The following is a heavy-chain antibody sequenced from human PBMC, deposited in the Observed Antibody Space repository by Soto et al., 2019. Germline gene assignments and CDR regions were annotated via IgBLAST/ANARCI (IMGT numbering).Heavy chain of an antibody. D-gene: IGHD3-3*01. CDR2: IIPIFGTA. Sequence: SVKVSCKASGGTFSSYAISWVRQAPGQGLEWMGGIIPIFGTANYAQKFQGRVTITADESTSTAYMELSSLRSEDTAVYYCARGPTIFGVDQTHFDYWGQGTLVTVSS. J-gene: IGHJ4*02. CDR3: ARGPTIFGVDQTHFDY. V-gene: IGHV1-69*13. CDR1: GGTFSSYA.